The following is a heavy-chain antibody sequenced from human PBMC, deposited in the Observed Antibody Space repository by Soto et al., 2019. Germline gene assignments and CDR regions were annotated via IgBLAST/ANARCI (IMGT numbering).Heavy chain of an antibody. CDR2: IHSEGRST. V-gene: IGHV3-74*01. D-gene: IGHD7-27*01. J-gene: IGHJ3*01. CDR1: GFTFSYSW. Sequence: EVRLVESGGGFVRPGGSLRLSCAASGFTFSYSWMHWVRQAPGKGLVWVSRIHSEGRSTTYADFVKGRFIISRDNAMNTVDLQMNSVRVEVTAGYSCARGDRGALDLWGQGTVVTVSS. CDR3: ARGDRGALDL.